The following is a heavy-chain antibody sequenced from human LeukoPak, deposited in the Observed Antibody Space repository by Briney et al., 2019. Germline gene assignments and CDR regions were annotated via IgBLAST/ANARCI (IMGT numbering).Heavy chain of an antibody. Sequence: GGSLRLSCAASGFTFSSYSMNWVRQAPGKGLEWVSSISSSSGYIYYADSVKGRFTISRDNAKNSLYLQMNSLRAEDTAVYYCAKDRQGRYFDWLLPPYYFDYWGQGTLVTVSS. V-gene: IGHV3-21*04. D-gene: IGHD3-9*01. CDR2: ISSSSGYI. J-gene: IGHJ4*02. CDR3: AKDRQGRYFDWLLPPYYFDY. CDR1: GFTFSSYS.